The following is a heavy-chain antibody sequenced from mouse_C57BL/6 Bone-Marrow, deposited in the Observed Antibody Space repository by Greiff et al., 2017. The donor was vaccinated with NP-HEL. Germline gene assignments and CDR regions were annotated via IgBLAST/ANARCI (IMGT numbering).Heavy chain of an antibody. V-gene: IGHV5-4*01. CDR2: ISAGGSYT. D-gene: IGHD1-1*01. Sequence: EVKLVESGGGLVKPGGSLKLSCAASGFTFSSYAMSWVRQTPEKRLEWVATISAGGSYTYYPDNVKGRFTISRDNAKNNLYLQISHLKSEDTAMYYCAREDFYGSSSRFAYWGQGTLVTVSA. CDR3: AREDFYGSSSRFAY. CDR1: GFTFSSYA. J-gene: IGHJ3*01.